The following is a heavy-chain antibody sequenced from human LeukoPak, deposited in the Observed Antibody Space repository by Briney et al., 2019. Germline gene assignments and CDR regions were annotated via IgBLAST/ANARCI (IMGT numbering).Heavy chain of an antibody. D-gene: IGHD3-16*02. J-gene: IGHJ4*02. V-gene: IGHV3-23*01. CDR2: ISGSGGST. CDR1: GFTFSSFA. CDR3: ARARIPRYVWGSYRYQYYFDY. Sequence: GGSLRLSCAASGFTFSSFAMSWVRQAPGKGLEWVSAISGSGGSTYYADSVKGRFIISRDNSKNTLYMQMNSLRAEDTAVYYCARARIPRYVWGSYRYQYYFDYWGQGTLVTVSS.